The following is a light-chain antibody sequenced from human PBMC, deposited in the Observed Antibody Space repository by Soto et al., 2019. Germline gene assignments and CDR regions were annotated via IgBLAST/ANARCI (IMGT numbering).Light chain of an antibody. CDR3: SSFTSNRIYV. J-gene: IGLJ1*01. V-gene: IGLV2-14*03. Sequence: LTQPTSVSGSPGQSISISCTGNHNDIGTYDYVSWYQQHPGRAPRLLIHVVTTRASGISDRFSASKSGLTASLTISGLRPEDEADYYCSSFTSNRIYVFGPGTKVTVL. CDR1: HNDIGTYDY. CDR2: VVT.